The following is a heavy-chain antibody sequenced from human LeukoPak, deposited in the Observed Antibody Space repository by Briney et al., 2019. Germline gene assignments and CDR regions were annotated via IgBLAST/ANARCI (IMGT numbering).Heavy chain of an antibody. D-gene: IGHD6-13*01. CDR3: ARVGTAEGTLEDY. Sequence: GGSLRLSCAASGFTFSSYAMSWVRQPPGKGLEWVANIKHDGSEKYYVDSVKGRFTISRDNAKNSLYLQMNSLRAEDTAVYYCARVGTAEGTLEDYWGEGTLVTVSS. V-gene: IGHV3-7*01. CDR2: IKHDGSEK. J-gene: IGHJ4*02. CDR1: GFTFSSYA.